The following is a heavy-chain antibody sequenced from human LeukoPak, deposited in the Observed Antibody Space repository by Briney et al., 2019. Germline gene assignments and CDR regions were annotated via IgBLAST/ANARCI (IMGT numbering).Heavy chain of an antibody. J-gene: IGHJ4*02. CDR2: IKLDGSEE. Sequence: PGGSLRLSCVASGFTFGKYWMSWVCQAPGKGLEWVANIKLDGSEENYVDSVKGRFTISRDNTKNSLYLQMNSLRVEDTAVFYCARDQYDTWSRRGNFDSWGQGTLVIVSS. V-gene: IGHV3-7*03. D-gene: IGHD3-9*01. CDR3: ARDQYDTWSRRGNFDS. CDR1: GFTFGKYW.